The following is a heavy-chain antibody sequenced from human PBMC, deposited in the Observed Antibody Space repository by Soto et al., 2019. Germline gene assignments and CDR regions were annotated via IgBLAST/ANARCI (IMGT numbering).Heavy chain of an antibody. V-gene: IGHV3-23*01. CDR1: GFTFSSHS. CDR2: IGTSEGTT. D-gene: IGHD6-13*01. CDR3: AKKLRGQQPYDY. Sequence: PGGSLRLSCTTSGFTFSSHSMSLVRQAPGKGLEWVSVIGTSEGTTYYADFVKGRFTISSDNSKNTVFLQMNSLRVEDTAIYYCAKKLRGQQPYDYWGQGTLVTVSS. J-gene: IGHJ4*02.